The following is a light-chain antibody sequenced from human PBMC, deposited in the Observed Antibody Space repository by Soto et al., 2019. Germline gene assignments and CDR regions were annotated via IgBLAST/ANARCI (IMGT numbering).Light chain of an antibody. CDR2: GAS. CDR1: QSVSSN. CDR3: PEYHIWHPLT. Sequence: IDRTQAPESQCVALGERGTLSCRASQSVSSNLAWYQQKPGQAPRLIIYGASTRATGIPARFSGSGSGSEFNLTITSLQCEHFAVSYCPEYHIWHPLTFGAGTKVDIK. V-gene: IGKV3-15*01. J-gene: IGKJ3*01.